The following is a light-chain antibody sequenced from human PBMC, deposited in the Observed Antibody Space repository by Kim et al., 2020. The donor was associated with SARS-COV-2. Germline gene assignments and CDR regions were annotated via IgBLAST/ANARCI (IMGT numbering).Light chain of an antibody. V-gene: IGLV3-21*04. J-gene: IGLJ2*01. CDR2: YDT. CDR3: QVWDSSSAHVV. Sequence: APGQTAKTTYGGTDIETKSEHWYQHKPGQAPALVIYYDTDRHPGTPDPFSGSNSGNTATLTITRVEAGDEADYYCQVWDSSSAHVVFGGGTQLTVL. CDR1: DIETKS.